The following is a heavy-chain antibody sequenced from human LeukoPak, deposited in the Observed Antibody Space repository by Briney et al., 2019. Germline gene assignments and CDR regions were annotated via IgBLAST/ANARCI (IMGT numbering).Heavy chain of an antibody. CDR3: ARQKCTSTSCLTKNAFDI. J-gene: IGHJ3*02. V-gene: IGHV4-4*09. D-gene: IGHD2-2*01. CDR2: IYTSGST. Sequence: SETLSLTCTVSGSISSYYWSWIRQPPGKGLEWIGYIYTSGSTNYNPSLKSLVTISVDTSKNQFSLNLSSVTAADTAVYYCARQKCTSTSCLTKNAFDIWGQGTMVTVSS. CDR1: GSISSYY.